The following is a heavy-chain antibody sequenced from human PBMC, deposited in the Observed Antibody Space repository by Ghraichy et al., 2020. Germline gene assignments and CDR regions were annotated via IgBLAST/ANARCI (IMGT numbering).Heavy chain of an antibody. CDR3: ARAYRTGHDVDY. CDR1: GGSFSGYY. V-gene: IGHV4-34*01. Sequence: SETLSLTCAVYGGSFSGYYWSWIRQPPGKGLEWIGEINHSGSTNYNPSLKSRVTISVDTSKNQFSLKLSSVTAADTAVYYCARAYRTGHDVDYWGQGTLVTVSS. J-gene: IGHJ4*02. D-gene: IGHD7-27*01. CDR2: INHSGST.